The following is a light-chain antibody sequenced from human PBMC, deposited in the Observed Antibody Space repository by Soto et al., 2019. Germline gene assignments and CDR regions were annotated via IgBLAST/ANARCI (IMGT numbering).Light chain of an antibody. CDR1: QSVSSD. CDR2: GAS. Sequence: EILMTQSTATLSVSPGERATLSCRASQSVSSDLAWYHQKPGQAPRLLIYGASTRATGIPARFSGSGSGTEFTLTISSLQSEDFAVYSCQQYNNWPPRITFGQGTRLEN. J-gene: IGKJ5*01. V-gene: IGKV3-15*01. CDR3: QQYNNWPPRIT.